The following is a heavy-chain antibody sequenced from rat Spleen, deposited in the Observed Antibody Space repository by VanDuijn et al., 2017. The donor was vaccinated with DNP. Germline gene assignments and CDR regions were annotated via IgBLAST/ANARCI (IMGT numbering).Heavy chain of an antibody. D-gene: IGHD1-12*02. CDR2: IINTGGTT. V-gene: IGHV5-31*01. J-gene: IGHJ4*01. CDR1: GFTFNNYW. CDR3: ARHPRWAMDA. Sequence: EVQLVESGGGPVQPGRSLKLSCVASGFTFNNYWMTWIRQVPGKGLEWVASIINTGGTTYYPDSVKGRFTISRDNAKSTLYLQMDSLRSEDTATYYCARHPRWAMDAWGQGASVTVSS.